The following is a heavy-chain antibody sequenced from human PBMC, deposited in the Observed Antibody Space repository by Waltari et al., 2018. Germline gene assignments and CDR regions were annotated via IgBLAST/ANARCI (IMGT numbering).Heavy chain of an antibody. D-gene: IGHD2-15*01. CDR1: W. Sequence: WWNRVRQPPGKGLAWVGQIHGSGTTTYNPSLETRVSVSIDTSANHFSRKLSYATAADTAVYYCARDLGRELYLDSWGQRTLVTVAP. CDR2: IHGSGTT. V-gene: IGHV4-4*02. J-gene: IGHJ4*02. CDR3: ARDLGRELYLDS.